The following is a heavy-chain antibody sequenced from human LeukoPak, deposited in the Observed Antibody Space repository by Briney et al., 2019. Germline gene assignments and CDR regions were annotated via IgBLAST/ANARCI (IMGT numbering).Heavy chain of an antibody. CDR2: ISSSSSYI. V-gene: IGHV3-21*01. J-gene: IGHJ4*02. D-gene: IGHD3-9*01. CDR1: GFTFSSYS. Sequence: GGSLRLSCAASGFTFSSYSMSWVRQAPGNGLEWVSSISSSSSYIYYADSVKGRFTISRDNAKNSLYLQMNSLRAEDTAVYYCARDPTLRYFDWLTYWGQGTLVTVSS. CDR3: ARDPTLRYFDWLTY.